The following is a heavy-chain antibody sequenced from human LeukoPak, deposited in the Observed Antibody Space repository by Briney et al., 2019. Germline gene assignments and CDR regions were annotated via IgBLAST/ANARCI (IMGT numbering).Heavy chain of an antibody. CDR3: ARQFPGRYYYDSSGSHSEYFQH. D-gene: IGHD3-22*01. CDR1: GGSISSYY. J-gene: IGHJ1*01. CDR2: IYTSGST. Sequence: SETLSLTCTVSGGSISSYYWSWIRQPAGKGLEWIGRIYTSGSTNYNPSLKSRVTISVDTSKNQFSLKLSSVTAADTAVYYCARQFPGRYYYDSSGSHSEYFQHWGQGTLVTVSS. V-gene: IGHV4-4*07.